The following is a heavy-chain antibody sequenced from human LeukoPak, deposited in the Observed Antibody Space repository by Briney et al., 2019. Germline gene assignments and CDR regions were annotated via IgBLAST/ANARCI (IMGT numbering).Heavy chain of an antibody. V-gene: IGHV1-69*04. CDR1: GGTFSSYA. CDR3: AREGGWGEIVDY. D-gene: IGHD3-16*01. Sequence: SVKVSCKASGGTFSSYAISWVRQAPGQGLEWMGRIIPILGIANYAQKFQGRVTITADKSTSTAYMELSSLRSEDTAVYYCAREGGWGEIVDYWGQGTLVTVSS. J-gene: IGHJ4*02. CDR2: IIPILGIA.